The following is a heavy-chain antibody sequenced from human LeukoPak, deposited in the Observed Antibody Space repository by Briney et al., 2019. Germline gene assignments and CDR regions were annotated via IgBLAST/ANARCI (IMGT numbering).Heavy chain of an antibody. J-gene: IGHJ4*02. CDR2: IKQDGSEK. V-gene: IGHV3-7*01. CDR3: ASSLLWFGEAAGLN. D-gene: IGHD3-10*01. Sequence: GGSLRLSCAASGFTFSNYWMSWVRQAPGKGLEWVANIKQDGSEKYYVDSVKGRFTISRDNAKNPLYLQMNSLRVEDTAVYYCASSLLWFGEAAGLNWGQGTLVTVSS. CDR1: GFTFSNYW.